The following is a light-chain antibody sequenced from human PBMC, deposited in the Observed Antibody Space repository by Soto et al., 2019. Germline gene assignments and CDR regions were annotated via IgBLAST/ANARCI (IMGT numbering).Light chain of an antibody. CDR2: DAS. V-gene: IGKV3-11*01. J-gene: IGKJ5*01. CDR3: QQRYSWPPIT. CDR1: QSVTRH. Sequence: EIVLTQSPATLSLSPGERATLSCMASQSVTRHLAWYQQKPGQAPRLLIYDASNRASGIPARFSGSGSGTEFTLTISSLEPAEFAVYYYQQRYSWPPITFGQGTRLEIK.